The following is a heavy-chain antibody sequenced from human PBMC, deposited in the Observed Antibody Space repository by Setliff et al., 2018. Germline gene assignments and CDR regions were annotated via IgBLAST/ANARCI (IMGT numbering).Heavy chain of an antibody. V-gene: IGHV3-7*01. CDR2: IKQDGSEK. CDR3: ARDGGEY. D-gene: IGHD3-16*01. J-gene: IGHJ4*02. CDR1: GFTFSGYW. Sequence: PSETLSLTCGASGFTFSGYWMSWVRQAPGKGLEWVANIKQDGSEKSSVDSVKGRFTISRDNAKNSLYLQMNSLRAEDTAVYYCARDGGEYWGQGTLVTVSS.